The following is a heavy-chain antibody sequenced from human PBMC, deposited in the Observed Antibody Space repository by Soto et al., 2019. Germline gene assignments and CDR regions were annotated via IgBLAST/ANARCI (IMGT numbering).Heavy chain of an antibody. CDR1: GFSLRNYV. V-gene: IGHV1-18*01. Sequence: QVQLVQSGPEVKKPGASVKVSCKASGFSLRNYVITWVRQAPGEGLEWMGWISDYNGNTNYAQKLEGRVTMTTDTSTSTAYMDLRSLRSDDTAIYFCARERPGAGRDALDIWGQGTLVTVSS. CDR3: ARERPGAGRDALDI. CDR2: ISDYNGNT. J-gene: IGHJ3*02. D-gene: IGHD6-19*01.